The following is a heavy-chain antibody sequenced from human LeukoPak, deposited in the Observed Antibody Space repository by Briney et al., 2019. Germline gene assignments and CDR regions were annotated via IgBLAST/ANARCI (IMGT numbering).Heavy chain of an antibody. CDR2: IYTSGST. J-gene: IGHJ6*03. CDR1: GGSISSGSYY. Sequence: SETLSLTCTVSGGSISSGSYYWSWIRQPAGKGLEWIGRIYTSGSTNYNPSLKSRVTISVDTSKNQFSLKLSSVTAADTAVYYCAREGLVVVPAAMPHYQYYMDVWGKGTTVTISS. CDR3: AREGLVVVPAAMPHYQYYMDV. V-gene: IGHV4-61*02. D-gene: IGHD2-2*01.